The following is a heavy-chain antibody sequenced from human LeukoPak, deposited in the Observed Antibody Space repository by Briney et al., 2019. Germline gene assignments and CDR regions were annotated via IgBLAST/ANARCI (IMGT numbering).Heavy chain of an antibody. D-gene: IGHD4-17*01. CDR1: GYTFTSYD. J-gene: IGHJ4*02. V-gene: IGHV1-8*01. CDR2: MSPNSGNT. Sequence: ASVKVSCKASGYTFTSYDINWVRQATGQGLEWMGWMSPNSGNTGYAQKFQGRVTMTRNTSISTAYMELSSLRSEDTAVYYCARCDGDYVGQSFDYWGQGTLVTVSS. CDR3: ARCDGDYVGQSFDY.